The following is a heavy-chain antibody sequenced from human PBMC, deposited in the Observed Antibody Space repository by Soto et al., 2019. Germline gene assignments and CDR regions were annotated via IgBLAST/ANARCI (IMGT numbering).Heavy chain of an antibody. CDR2: ISGIGGST. V-gene: IGHV3-23*01. CDR3: ARGSSGYISSWYYFDY. CDR1: GFAFTDYA. D-gene: IGHD6-13*01. J-gene: IGHJ4*02. Sequence: AGGSLRLSCAASGFAFTDYALSWVRQAPGKGLEWVATISGIGGSTYLADSVKGRPSISRDNSKNTVSLLMNSLRAEDTAVYFCARGSSGYISSWYYFDYWGRGTLVTVSS.